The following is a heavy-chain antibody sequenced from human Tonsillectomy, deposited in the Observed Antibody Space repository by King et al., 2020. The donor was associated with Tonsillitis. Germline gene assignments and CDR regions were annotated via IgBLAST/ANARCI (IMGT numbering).Heavy chain of an antibody. Sequence: VQLVEAGGGLVQPGGSLGRSCSASVFTFSNYSMDWVRQAPGTGLEYVSAFSSNGGSTYYADSVKGRFTISRDNSKNTLYLQMSSLRAEDTAVYYCVKFGGNENDAFDIWGQGTMVTVSS. CDR2: FSSNGGST. CDR1: VFTFSNYS. CDR3: VKFGGNENDAFDI. D-gene: IGHD4-23*01. J-gene: IGHJ3*02. V-gene: IGHV3-64D*06.